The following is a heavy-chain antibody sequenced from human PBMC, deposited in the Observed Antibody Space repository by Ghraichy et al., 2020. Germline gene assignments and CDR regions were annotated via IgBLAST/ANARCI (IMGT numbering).Heavy chain of an antibody. Sequence: SETLSLTCTVSGDSVSSSSYYWGWIRQPPGKGLEWIGSMHYSGNSYYNPSLKSRVTISVDTSKNQFSLKLSSVTAADTAVYYCARGQLPLLRFDYWGQGTLVTVSS. J-gene: IGHJ4*02. V-gene: IGHV4-39*07. D-gene: IGHD2-2*01. CDR1: GDSVSSSSYY. CDR3: ARGQLPLLRFDY. CDR2: MHYSGNS.